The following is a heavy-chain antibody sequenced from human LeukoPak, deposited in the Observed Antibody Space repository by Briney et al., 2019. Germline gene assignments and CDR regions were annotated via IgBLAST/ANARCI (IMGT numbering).Heavy chain of an antibody. CDR1: GFTVSSHY. J-gene: IGHJ3*01. CDR2: LYSDGTT. CDR3: ARVAYYRATADQITDAFDV. V-gene: IGHV3-66*01. Sequence: GGSLRLSCAASGFTVSSHYMNWVRQAPGKGLQWVSVLYSDGTTYYADSVKGRFTISRDNSRSTLFLQMNSLRAEDTAVYFCARVAYYRATADQITDAFDVWGRGTSVTVSS. D-gene: IGHD2-21*02.